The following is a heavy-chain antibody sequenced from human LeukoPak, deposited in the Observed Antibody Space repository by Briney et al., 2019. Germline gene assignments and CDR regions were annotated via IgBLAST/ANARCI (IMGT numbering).Heavy chain of an antibody. D-gene: IGHD6-6*01. CDR3: VGTIASRGSEY. J-gene: IGHJ4*02. CDR2: LPPDELGI. Sequence: GGSLRLSCAASGFTFTNYWMHWVRQTPGMGLVWVSRLPPDELGIIYADSVKGRFTVSRDNAKNTVYLQMNNLRVDDTAMYYCVGTIASRGSEYWGQGALVTVSS. V-gene: IGHV3-74*01. CDR1: GFTFTNYW.